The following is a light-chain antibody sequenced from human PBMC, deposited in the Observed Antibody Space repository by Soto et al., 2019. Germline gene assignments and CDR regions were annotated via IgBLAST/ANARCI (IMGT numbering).Light chain of an antibody. V-gene: IGLV1-40*01. J-gene: IGLJ3*02. CDR3: QSYDSSLSGV. CDR1: SSNIGAGYH. CDR2: GNS. Sequence: QSVLTQPPSVSGAPGQRVTMSCTGSSSNIGAGYHVHWYQQLPGTAPKLLIYGNSNRPSGVPDRFSGSKSGTSASLAITGLQAEDEADYYCQSYDSSLSGVFGGGTKLTVL.